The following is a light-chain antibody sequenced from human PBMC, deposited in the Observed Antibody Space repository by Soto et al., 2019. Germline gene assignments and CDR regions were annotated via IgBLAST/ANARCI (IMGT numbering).Light chain of an antibody. CDR1: QSVTRHY. CDR3: QQRHSCPRT. Sequence: EIGSRQPPCRRASSNGERATLSCRASQSVTRHYLAWYQQKPGQAPRLLIYESSNRSTGIPARFSGSGSGTDFSLTISTLQPEDLAVYYCQQRHSCPRTFGRGTKVDIK. CDR2: ESS. V-gene: IGKV3-11*01. J-gene: IGKJ1*01.